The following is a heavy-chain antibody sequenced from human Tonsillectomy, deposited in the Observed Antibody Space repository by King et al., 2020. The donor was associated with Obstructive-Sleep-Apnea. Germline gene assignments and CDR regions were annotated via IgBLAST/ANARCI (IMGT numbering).Heavy chain of an antibody. CDR2: IYYSGST. V-gene: IGHV4-30-4*01. Sequence: VQLQESGPGLVKPSQTLSLTCTVSGGSISSGDYYWCWIRQPPGKGLEWIGYIYYSGSTYYNPAFKSRVTISVDTSKNQSSLRLSSVTAADTAVYYCAREDSYGYGGGYYFDYWGQGTLVTVSS. CDR3: AREDSYGYGGGYYFDY. CDR1: GGSISSGDYY. J-gene: IGHJ4*02. D-gene: IGHD5-18*01.